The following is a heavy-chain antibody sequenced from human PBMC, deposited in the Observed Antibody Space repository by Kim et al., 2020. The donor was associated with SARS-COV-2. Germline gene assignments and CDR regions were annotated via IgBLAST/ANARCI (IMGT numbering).Heavy chain of an antibody. J-gene: IGHJ4*02. CDR3: SREAGGSDY. Sequence: GGSLRLSCAASGFTFNTYIMHRVRQAPGKGLEWVAVIWNDGTNERYGDSVKGRFTISRDNSKNTLYLQMNSLRVEDTAMYYCSREAGGSDYWGQGTLVTVSS. CDR1: GFTFNTYI. D-gene: IGHD3-10*01. CDR2: IWNDGTNE. V-gene: IGHV3-33*01.